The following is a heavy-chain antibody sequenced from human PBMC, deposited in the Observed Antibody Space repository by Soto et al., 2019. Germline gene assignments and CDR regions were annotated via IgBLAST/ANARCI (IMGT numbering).Heavy chain of an antibody. CDR1: GYTFTSYA. V-gene: IGHV1-3*05. D-gene: IGHD3-3*01. CDR2: INAGNGNT. CDR3: ARGESGVGDY. J-gene: IGHJ4*02. Sequence: QVQLVQSGAEEKKPGASVKVSCKASGYTFTSYAMHWVRQAPGPRLEWMGWINAGNGNTKCSQKFQDRVTITRDTSASKAYMELSSLRSEDTAVYYCARGESGVGDYWGQGTLVTVSS.